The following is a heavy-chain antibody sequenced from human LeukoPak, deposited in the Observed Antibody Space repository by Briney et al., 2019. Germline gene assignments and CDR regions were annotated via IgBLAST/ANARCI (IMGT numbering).Heavy chain of an antibody. D-gene: IGHD2-15*01. V-gene: IGHV1-8*01. CDR1: GYTFTSYD. Sequence: ASVKVSCKASGYTFTSYDINWVRQATGQGLEWMGWMNPNSGNTGYAQKFQGRVTMTRNTSISTAYMELSSLRSEDTAVYYCARGDPLADRSGGSCQTVYYYGMDVWGQGTTVTVSS. CDR3: ARGDPLADRSGGSCQTVYYYGMDV. J-gene: IGHJ6*02. CDR2: MNPNSGNT.